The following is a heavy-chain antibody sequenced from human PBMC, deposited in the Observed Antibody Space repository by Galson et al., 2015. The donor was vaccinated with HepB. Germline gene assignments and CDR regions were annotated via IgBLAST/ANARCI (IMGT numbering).Heavy chain of an antibody. CDR3: AAYLFHCRGGSCNDWYFDL. D-gene: IGHD2-15*01. V-gene: IGHV3-33*01. CDR1: GFTFSSYG. J-gene: IGHJ2*01. CDR2: ISYDGSNK. Sequence: SLRLSCAASGFTFSSYGVHWVRQAPGKGLEWVAFISYDGSNKYYIDSVKGRFTISRDNSKNTLYLQMNSLRAEDTAVYYCAAYLFHCRGGSCNDWYFDLWGRSTLVTVSS.